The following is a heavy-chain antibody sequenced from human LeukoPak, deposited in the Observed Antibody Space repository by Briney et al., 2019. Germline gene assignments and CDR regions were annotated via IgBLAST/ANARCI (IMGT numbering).Heavy chain of an antibody. D-gene: IGHD6-19*01. CDR2: IHTSGST. J-gene: IGHJ4*02. Sequence: PSETLSLTCTVSGGSISNYHWSWIRQPAGKGLEWIGQIHTSGSTNYNPPLKSRVTMSIDTTEDQVSLTIRSVTAADTAFYYCARRGISSGWSFDYWGQGTLVTVSS. CDR1: GGSISNYH. CDR3: ARRGISSGWSFDY. V-gene: IGHV4-4*07.